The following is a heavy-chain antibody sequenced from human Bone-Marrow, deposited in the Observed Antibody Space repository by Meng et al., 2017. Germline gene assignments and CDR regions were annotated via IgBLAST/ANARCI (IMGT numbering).Heavy chain of an antibody. V-gene: IGHV3-30*01. CDR2: ISYDGSNK. CDR3: ARNARLRYFDWLAKRYYGMDV. CDR1: GFTFSSYA. J-gene: IGHJ6*02. D-gene: IGHD3-9*01. Sequence: GESLKISCAASGFTFSSYAMHWVRQAPGKGLEWVAVISYDGSNKYYADSVKGRFTISRDNSKNTLYLQMNSLRAEDTAVYYCARNARLRYFDWLAKRYYGMDVWGQGTTVTVFS.